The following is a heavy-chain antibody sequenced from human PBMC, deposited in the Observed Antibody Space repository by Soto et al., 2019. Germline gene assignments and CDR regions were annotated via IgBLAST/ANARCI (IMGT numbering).Heavy chain of an antibody. D-gene: IGHD2-2*02. CDR2: IYSSGST. V-gene: IGHV4-61*01. CDR3: ARFVRSCSGTTCYTRADV. J-gene: IGHJ6*02. Sequence: SETLSLTCTVSGGSVSSDTHYWSWIRQPPGKRLEWIGFIYSSGSTNYNPSLKSRVTMSVDTSENQFSLKLRSVIVADTAVYHCARFVRSCSGTTCYTRADVWGQGTTATVSS. CDR1: GGSVSSDTHY.